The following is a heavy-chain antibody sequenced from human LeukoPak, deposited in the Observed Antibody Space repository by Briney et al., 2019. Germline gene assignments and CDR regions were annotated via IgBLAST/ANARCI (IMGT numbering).Heavy chain of an antibody. CDR1: GYEFANYD. Sequence: ASVKVSCKASGYEFANYDISWVRQAPGQGLEWMGWISAYSRNTHYSQNFQGRVTVTTDTSTNTAYMELRSLRSDDTAVYYCARHYDYSAYYETFLYNWGQGTLVTVSS. CDR3: ARHYDYSAYYETFLYN. J-gene: IGHJ4*02. V-gene: IGHV1-18*01. D-gene: IGHD3-22*01. CDR2: ISAYSRNT.